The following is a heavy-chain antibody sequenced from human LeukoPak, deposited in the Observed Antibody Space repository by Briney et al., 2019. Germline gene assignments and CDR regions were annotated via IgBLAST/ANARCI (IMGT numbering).Heavy chain of an antibody. CDR3: ASHVGSTRNFDY. CDR1: GFTFSSYT. V-gene: IGHV3-21*01. CDR2: ISSTSKYV. Sequence: GGSLRLSCTASGFTFSSYTMNWVRQAPGKGLEWVSSISSTSKYVYYADTVKGRFTVSRDNAKNSLFLQMNSLRAEDTAVYYCASHVGSTRNFDYWGQGTLVTVSS. D-gene: IGHD2-2*01. J-gene: IGHJ4*02.